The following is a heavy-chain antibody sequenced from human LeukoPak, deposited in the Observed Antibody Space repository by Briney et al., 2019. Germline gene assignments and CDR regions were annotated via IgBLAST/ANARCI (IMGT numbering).Heavy chain of an antibody. CDR3: ARGEEWLRHTPDY. Sequence: GGSLRLSCAASGFTFSRYGMHWVRQAPGRGLEWVALIWYDGSNKYYVDSVKGRFTISRDNAKNSLYLQMNSLRAEDTAVYYCARGEEWLRHTPDYWGQGTLVTVSS. V-gene: IGHV3-33*01. J-gene: IGHJ4*02. CDR1: GFTFSRYG. CDR2: IWYDGSNK. D-gene: IGHD5-12*01.